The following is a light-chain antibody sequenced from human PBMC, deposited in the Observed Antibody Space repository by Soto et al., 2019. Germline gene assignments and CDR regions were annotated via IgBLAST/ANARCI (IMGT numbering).Light chain of an antibody. Sequence: EIVLTQSPGTLTLSPGERPTLSCRASQSVTSSYLAWYQHKPGQAPRLLIYGASSRATGIPDRFSGSGSGTDFTLTISRLEPEDFAVYYCQQYGSSPGTFGQGTKVEI. CDR1: QSVTSSY. J-gene: IGKJ1*01. V-gene: IGKV3-20*01. CDR3: QQYGSSPGT. CDR2: GAS.